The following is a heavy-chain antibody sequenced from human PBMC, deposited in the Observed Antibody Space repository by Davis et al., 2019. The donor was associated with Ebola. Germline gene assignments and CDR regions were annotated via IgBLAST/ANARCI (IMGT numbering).Heavy chain of an antibody. CDR2: ISAYNGNT. D-gene: IGHD3-22*01. Sequence: ASVKVSCKASGYTFTSYAMHWVRQAPGQGLEWMGWISAYNGNTNYAQKLQGRVTMTTDTSTSTAYMELRSLRSDDTAVYYCARSRYYDSSVDPFGYWGQGTLVTVSS. CDR1: GYTFTSYA. V-gene: IGHV1-18*01. CDR3: ARSRYYDSSVDPFGY. J-gene: IGHJ4*02.